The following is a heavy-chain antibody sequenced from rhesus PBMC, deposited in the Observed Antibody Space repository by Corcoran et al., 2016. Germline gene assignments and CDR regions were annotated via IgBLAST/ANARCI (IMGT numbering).Heavy chain of an antibody. D-gene: IGHD3-28*01. J-gene: IGHJ1*01. Sequence: QVQLQEAGPGLVKPSETLSLTCAVSGGSISSGYYYWSGIRQPPWKGLEWIGYITYRGSTSYHPSLKRRVTISRDTSKNQFSLKLSSVTAADTAVYYCARDFTMIVVIGEFWGQGALVTVSS. CDR3: ARDFTMIVVIGEF. CDR1: GGSISSGYYY. CDR2: ITYRGST. V-gene: IGHV4-122*02.